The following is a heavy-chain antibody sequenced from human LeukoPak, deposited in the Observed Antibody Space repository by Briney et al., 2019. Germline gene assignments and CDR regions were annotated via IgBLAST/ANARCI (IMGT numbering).Heavy chain of an antibody. CDR3: ARGLGSSSVWLDP. D-gene: IGHD6-6*01. CDR1: GGTFSSYA. V-gene: IGHV1-2*02. CDR2: INPNSGGT. Sequence: GASVKVSCKASGGTFSSYAISWVRQAPGQGLEWMGWINPNSGGTNYAQNLQGRVTMTRDTSISTAYMELSRPRSDDTAVYYCARGLGSSSVWLDPWGQGTLLTVSS. J-gene: IGHJ5*02.